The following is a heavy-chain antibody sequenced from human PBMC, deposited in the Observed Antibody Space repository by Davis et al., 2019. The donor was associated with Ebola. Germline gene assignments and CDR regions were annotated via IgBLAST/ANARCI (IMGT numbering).Heavy chain of an antibody. CDR3: AKGAGATLAGYNWFDP. J-gene: IGHJ5*02. CDR1: GFTFSSYA. Sequence: PGGSLRLSCAASGFTFSSYAMSWVRQAPGKGLDWVAAISGNGDVTYYADSVKGRFTVSRDNSKNIVFLQMNSLRAEDTAVYYCAKGAGATLAGYNWFDPWGQGTLVTVSS. V-gene: IGHV3-23*01. D-gene: IGHD1-26*01. CDR2: ISGNGDVT.